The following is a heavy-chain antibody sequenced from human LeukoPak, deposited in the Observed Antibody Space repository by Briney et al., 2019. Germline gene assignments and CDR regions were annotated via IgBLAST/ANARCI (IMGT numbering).Heavy chain of an antibody. CDR1: GFTFSSYE. J-gene: IGHJ4*02. D-gene: IGHD7-27*01. Sequence: AGGSLRLSCAASGFTFSSYEMNWVRQAPGKGPAWVSYISSSGSTIYYADSVKGRFTISRDNAKNSLYLQMNSLRAEDTAVYYCARVAGDGNYFDYWGQGTLVTVSS. V-gene: IGHV3-48*03. CDR3: ARVAGDGNYFDY. CDR2: ISSSGSTI.